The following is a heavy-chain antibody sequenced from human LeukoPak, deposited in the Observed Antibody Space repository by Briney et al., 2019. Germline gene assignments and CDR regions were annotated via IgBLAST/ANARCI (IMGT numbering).Heavy chain of an antibody. J-gene: IGHJ5*02. D-gene: IGHD1-26*01. V-gene: IGHV4-31*03. Sequence: SETLSLTCTVSGGSISSGGYYWSWIRQHPGKGLEWIGYIYYSGSTYYNPSLKSRVTISVDTSKNQFSLKLSSVTAADTAVYYCARGVGANKGNWSDPWGQGTLVTVSS. CDR3: ARGVGANKGNWSDP. CDR2: IYYSGST. CDR1: GGSISSGGYY.